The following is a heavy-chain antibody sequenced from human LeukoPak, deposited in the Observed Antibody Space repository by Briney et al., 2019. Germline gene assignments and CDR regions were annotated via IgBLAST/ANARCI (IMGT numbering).Heavy chain of an antibody. CDR1: GGSFSGYY. CDR2: INHSGST. Sequence: PSETLSLTCAVYGGSFSGYYWSWIRQPPGKGLEWIGEINHSGSTNYNPSLKSRVTISVDTSKNQFSLKLSSVTAADTAVYYCARGLGRNYIVVVPAARTFDYWGQGTLVTVSS. J-gene: IGHJ4*02. V-gene: IGHV4-34*01. CDR3: ARGLGRNYIVVVPAARTFDY. D-gene: IGHD2-2*01.